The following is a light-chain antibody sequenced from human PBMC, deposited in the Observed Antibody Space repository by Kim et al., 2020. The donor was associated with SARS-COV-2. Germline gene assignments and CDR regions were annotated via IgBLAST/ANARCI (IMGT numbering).Light chain of an antibody. CDR1: SIGSKS. J-gene: IGLJ2*01. CDR2: YDT. CDR3: QVWDSSSDHRVV. V-gene: IGLV3-21*04. Sequence: PGKTARVSCGGNSIGSKSVHWYQQKSGQAPVLVIYYDTDWPSGIPERFSGSSSGNTATLTISRVEAGDEADYYCQVWDSSSDHRVVFGGGTQLTVL.